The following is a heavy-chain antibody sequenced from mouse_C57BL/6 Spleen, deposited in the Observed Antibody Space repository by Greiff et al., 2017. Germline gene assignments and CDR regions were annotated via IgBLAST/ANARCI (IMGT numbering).Heavy chain of an antibody. Sequence: DVMLVESGGGLVQPKGSLKLSCAASGFSFNTYAMNWVRQAPGKGLEWVARIRSKSNNYATYYADSVKDRFTISRDDSESMLYLQMNNLKTEDTAMYYCVRHQDYGSSYWYFDVWGTGTTVTVSS. CDR2: IRSKSNNYAT. D-gene: IGHD1-1*01. CDR3: VRHQDYGSSYWYFDV. V-gene: IGHV10-1*01. CDR1: GFSFNTYA. J-gene: IGHJ1*03.